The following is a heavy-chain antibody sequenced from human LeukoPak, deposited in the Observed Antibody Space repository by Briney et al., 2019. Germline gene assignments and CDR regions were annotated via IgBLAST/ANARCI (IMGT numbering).Heavy chain of an antibody. V-gene: IGHV4-59*01. J-gene: IGHJ4*02. CDR3: ASLYGDYEDSDY. CDR1: GGPISSYY. D-gene: IGHD4-17*01. CDR2: IYYSGST. Sequence: SETLSLTCTVSGGPISSYYWSWIRQPPGKGLEWIGYIYYSGSTNYNPSLKSRVTISVDTSKNQFSLKLSSVTAADTAVYYCASLYGDYEDSDYWGQGTLVTVSS.